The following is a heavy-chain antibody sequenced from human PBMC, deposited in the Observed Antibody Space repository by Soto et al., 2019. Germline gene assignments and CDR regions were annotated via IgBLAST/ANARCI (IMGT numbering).Heavy chain of an antibody. Sequence: ASVKVSCKAPGYTFTSYGISWVRQAPGQGLEWMGWISAYNGNTNYAQKLQGRVTMTTDTSTSTAYMELRSLRSDDTAVYYCARWIRFYYGSGSSGYFDYWGQGTLVTVS. CDR2: ISAYNGNT. D-gene: IGHD3-10*01. CDR3: ARWIRFYYGSGSSGYFDY. J-gene: IGHJ4*02. V-gene: IGHV1-18*01. CDR1: GYTFTSYG.